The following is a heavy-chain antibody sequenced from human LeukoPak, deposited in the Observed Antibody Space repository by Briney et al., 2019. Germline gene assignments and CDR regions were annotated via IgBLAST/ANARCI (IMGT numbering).Heavy chain of an antibody. V-gene: IGHV4-59*01. D-gene: IGHD3-10*01. J-gene: IGHJ3*02. Sequence: PSETLPLTCTVSGGSISSYYWSWIRQPPGKGLEWIGYIYYSGSTNYNPSLKSRVTISVDTSKNQFSLKLSSVTAADTAVYYCASPYYYSDAFDIWGQGTMVTVSS. CDR1: GGSISSYY. CDR3: ASPYYYSDAFDI. CDR2: IYYSGST.